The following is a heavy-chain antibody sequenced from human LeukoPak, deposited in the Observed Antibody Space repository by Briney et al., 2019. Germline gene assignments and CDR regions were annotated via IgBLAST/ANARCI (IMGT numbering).Heavy chain of an antibody. V-gene: IGHV1-2*02. CDR2: INPNSGGT. J-gene: IGHJ4*02. CDR3: ARRGILVPAAIAY. D-gene: IGHD2-2*01. Sequence: ASVKVSCKASGYTFTGYYMPWVRQAPGQGLEWMGWINPNSGGTNYAQKFQGRVTMTRDTSISTAYMELSRLRSDDTAVYYCARRGILVPAAIAYWGQGTLVTVSS. CDR1: GYTFTGYY.